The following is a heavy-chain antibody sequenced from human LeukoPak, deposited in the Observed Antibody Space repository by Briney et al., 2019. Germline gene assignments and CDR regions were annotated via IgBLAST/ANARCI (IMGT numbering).Heavy chain of an antibody. CDR1: GGSFSGYY. Sequence: PSETLSPTCAVYGGSFSGYYWSWLRQPPGKGLEWIGEINHSGSTNYNPSLKSRVTISVDTSKNQFSLKLSSVTAADTAVYYCARGRSDYVWGSYRRFDYWGQGTLVTVFS. D-gene: IGHD3-16*02. V-gene: IGHV4-34*01. J-gene: IGHJ4*02. CDR3: ARGRSDYVWGSYRRFDY. CDR2: INHSGST.